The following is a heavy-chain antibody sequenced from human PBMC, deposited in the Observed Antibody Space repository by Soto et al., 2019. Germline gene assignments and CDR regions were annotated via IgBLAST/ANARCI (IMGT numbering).Heavy chain of an antibody. D-gene: IGHD2-2*02. J-gene: IGHJ4*02. CDR1: GGSFSGYY. V-gene: IGHV4-34*01. CDR3: ARHRAVFDTRMYFDY. CDR2: INHSGST. Sequence: PSETLSLTCAVYGGSFSGYYWSWIRQPPGKGLEWIGEINHSGSTNYNPSLKSRVTISVDTSKNQFSLKLSSVTAADTAVYYCARHRAVFDTRMYFDYWGQGTLVTVSS.